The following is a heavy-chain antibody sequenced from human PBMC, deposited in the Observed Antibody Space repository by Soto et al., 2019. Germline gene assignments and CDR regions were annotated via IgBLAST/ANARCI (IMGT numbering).Heavy chain of an antibody. J-gene: IGHJ4*02. V-gene: IGHV2-5*02. CDR1: GFSRRTRGVG. CDR2: IFWDDDK. Sequence: QITLKESGPTLVKPTQTLTLTCSFSGFSRRTRGVGVGWFRQHPGKALEWLTLIFWDDDKWYSPSLRSRLTITEDTSKNQVVLTMTNMDPVDTATYYCAHRSRGYAYYFDQWGQGTLVTVSS. CDR3: AHRSRGYAYYFDQ. D-gene: IGHD5-12*01.